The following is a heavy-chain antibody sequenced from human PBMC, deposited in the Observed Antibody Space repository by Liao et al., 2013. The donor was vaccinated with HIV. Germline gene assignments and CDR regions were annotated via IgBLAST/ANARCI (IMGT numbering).Heavy chain of an antibody. V-gene: IGHV4-4*07. CDR2: VYKSGNT. J-gene: IGHJ3*02. Sequence: QVQLQESGPGLVKPSETLSLTCTLSGGSISFYYWSWVRQPVGGGLEWIGRVYKSGNTNYNPSLKSRVTMSVDLSKNQFSLKLNSLTAADTAMYYCARGGAFDIWGQGTMVTVSS. CDR1: GGSISFYY. CDR3: ARGGAFDI.